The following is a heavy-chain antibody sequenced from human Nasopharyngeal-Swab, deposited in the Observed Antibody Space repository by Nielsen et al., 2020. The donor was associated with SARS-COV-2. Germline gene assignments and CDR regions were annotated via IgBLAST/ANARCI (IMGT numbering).Heavy chain of an antibody. D-gene: IGHD2-2*01. CDR2: INPSGST. Sequence: SETLSLTCAVYGGSFSGYYWSWIRQPPGKGLEWIGEINPSGSTHYNPSLQSRVTISVDTSTNQFSLKLSSVTAADTAVYYCARGVVTQYYYYYYYMDVWGKGTTVTVSS. CDR3: ARGVVTQYYYYYYYMDV. J-gene: IGHJ6*03. CDR1: GGSFSGYY. V-gene: IGHV4-34*01.